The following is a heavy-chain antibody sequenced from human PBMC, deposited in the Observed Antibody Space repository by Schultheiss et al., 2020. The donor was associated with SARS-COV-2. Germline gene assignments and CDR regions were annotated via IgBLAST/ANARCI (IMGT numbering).Heavy chain of an antibody. CDR2: IYYSGST. J-gene: IGHJ6*02. V-gene: IGHV4-61*01. CDR1: GGSVSSGSYY. CDR3: ARFVSSAVGDYYYYGMDV. Sequence: SETLSLTCTVSGGSVSSGSYYWSWIRQPPGKGLEWIGYIYYSGSTNYNPSLKSRVTISVDTSKNQFSLKLSSVTAADTAVYYCARFVSSAVGDYYYYGMDVWGQGTTVTVSS. D-gene: IGHD3-10*01.